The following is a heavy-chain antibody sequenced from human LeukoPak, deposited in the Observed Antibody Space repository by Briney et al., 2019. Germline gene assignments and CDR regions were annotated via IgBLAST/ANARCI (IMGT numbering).Heavy chain of an antibody. CDR1: GGSISSYY. V-gene: IGHV4-59*12. D-gene: IGHD2-15*01. J-gene: IGHJ5*02. CDR2: IYYSGST. Sequence: SETLSLTCTVSGGSISSYYWSWIRQPPGKGLEWIGYIYYSGSTNYNPSLKSRVTISVDKSKNQFSLKLSSVTAADTAVYYCARSDCSGGSCYQLDNWFDPWGQGTLVTVSS. CDR3: ARSDCSGGSCYQLDNWFDP.